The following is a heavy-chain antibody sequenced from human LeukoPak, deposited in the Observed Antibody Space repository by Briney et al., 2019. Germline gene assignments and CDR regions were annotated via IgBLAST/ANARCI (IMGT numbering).Heavy chain of an antibody. V-gene: IGHV1-2*04. CDR3: AREGVPVTARAFDI. J-gene: IGHJ3*02. D-gene: IGHD4-17*01. Sequence: ASVKVSCKASGYTFTGNYMHWVRQAPGQGLEWMGWIEPNSGGPFYAQKFQGWVTMTRDTSISTAYMELSRLTSDDTAVYYCAREGVPVTARAFDIWGQGTMVTVSS. CDR2: IEPNSGGP. CDR1: GYTFTGNY.